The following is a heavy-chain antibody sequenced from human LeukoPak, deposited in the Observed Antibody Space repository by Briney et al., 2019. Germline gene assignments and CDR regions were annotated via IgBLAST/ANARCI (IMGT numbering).Heavy chain of an antibody. D-gene: IGHD3-10*01. CDR3: AVGDYYGSGSYKPPPFDY. Sequence: GGSLRLSCAASGFNFSSYGMHWVRQAPGKGLEWVAFIRYDGSNKYYADSVKGRFTISRDNSKNTLYLQMNSLRAEDTAVYYCAVGDYYGSGSYKPPPFDYWGQGTLVTVSS. CDR1: GFNFSSYG. J-gene: IGHJ4*02. CDR2: IRYDGSNK. V-gene: IGHV3-30*02.